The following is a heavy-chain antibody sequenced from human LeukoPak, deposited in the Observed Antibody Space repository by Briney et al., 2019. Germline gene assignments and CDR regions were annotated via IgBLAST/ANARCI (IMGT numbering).Heavy chain of an antibody. CDR2: ISGSGDNT. CDR3: AKAHSSSWYYFDY. V-gene: IGHV3-23*01. CDR1: GFTFSSYA. Sequence: GRSLRLSCAASGFTFSSYAMSWVRQAPGKGLEWVSIISGSGDNTYYADSMKGRFTISRDNSKNTLYLQMNSLRAEDTAVYYCAKAHSSSWYYFDYWGQGTLVTVSS. D-gene: IGHD6-13*01. J-gene: IGHJ4*02.